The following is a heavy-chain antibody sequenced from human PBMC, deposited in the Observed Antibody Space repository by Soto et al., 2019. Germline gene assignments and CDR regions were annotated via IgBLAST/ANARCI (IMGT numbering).Heavy chain of an antibody. V-gene: IGHV3-15*07. CDR2: IKSKTDGGTT. CDR1: GFTFSNAW. CDR3: TTEVDGPNLVVTAIPDYFDY. D-gene: IGHD2-21*02. Sequence: GGSLRLSCAASGFTFSNAWMNWVRQAPGKGLEWVGRIKSKTDGGTTDYAAPVKGRFTISRDDSKNTLYLQMNSLKTEDTAVYYCTTEVDGPNLVVTAIPDYFDYWGQGTLVTVSS. J-gene: IGHJ4*02.